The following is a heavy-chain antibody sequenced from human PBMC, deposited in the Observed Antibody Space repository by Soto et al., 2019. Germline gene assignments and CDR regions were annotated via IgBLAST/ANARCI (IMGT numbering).Heavy chain of an antibody. V-gene: IGHV6-1*01. D-gene: IGHD2-2*01. CDR2: TYYRSKWYN. Sequence: PSQTLSLTCAISGDSVSSNSAAWNWIRQSPSRGLEWLGRTYYRSKWYNDYAVSVKSRITINPDTSKNQFSLKLSSVTAADTAVYYCAGSSTSWGAFDIWGQGTMVTVSS. CDR1: GDSVSSNSAA. CDR3: AGSSTSWGAFDI. J-gene: IGHJ3*02.